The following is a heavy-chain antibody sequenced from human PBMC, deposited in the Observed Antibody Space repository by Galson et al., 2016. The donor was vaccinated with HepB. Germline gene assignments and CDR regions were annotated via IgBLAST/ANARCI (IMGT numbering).Heavy chain of an antibody. D-gene: IGHD1-1*01. J-gene: IGHJ3*02. CDR1: GAFISDYY. CDR2: IYYSGST. V-gene: IGHV4-59*01. Sequence: SETLSLTCTIYGAFISDYYWNWIRQPPGKRLEWIGYIYYSGSTNYNPSLESRVTISADTSKNQFSLDLDSVTAADTAVYFCARSTVLEGGDAFDIWGPGTMITVSS. CDR3: ARSTVLEGGDAFDI.